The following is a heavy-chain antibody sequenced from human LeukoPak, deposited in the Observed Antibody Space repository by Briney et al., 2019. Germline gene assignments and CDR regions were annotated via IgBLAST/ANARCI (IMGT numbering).Heavy chain of an antibody. Sequence: HPGGSLRLSCAASGFTVSSNYMSWVRQAPGKGLEWVSVIYSGGSTYYADSVKGRFTISRDNSKNTLYLQMNSLRAEDTAVYYCAKPTVDSSWYSFDYWGQGTLVTVSS. J-gene: IGHJ4*02. V-gene: IGHV3-53*05. CDR2: IYSGGST. CDR1: GFTVSSNY. CDR3: AKPTVDSSWYSFDY. D-gene: IGHD6-13*01.